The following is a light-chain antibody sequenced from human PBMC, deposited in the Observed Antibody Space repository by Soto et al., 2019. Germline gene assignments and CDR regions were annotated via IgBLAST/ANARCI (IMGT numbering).Light chain of an antibody. Sequence: QSVLTLPPSVSGAPGQRVTISCTGSSSNIGAGYDVHWYQQLPGTAPKLLIYGNSNRPSGVPDRFSGSKSGTSASLAITGLQADDEADYYCQSYDSSVTLRVFGTGTKLTVL. V-gene: IGLV1-40*01. CDR2: GNS. CDR1: SSNIGAGYD. CDR3: QSYDSSVTLRV. J-gene: IGLJ1*01.